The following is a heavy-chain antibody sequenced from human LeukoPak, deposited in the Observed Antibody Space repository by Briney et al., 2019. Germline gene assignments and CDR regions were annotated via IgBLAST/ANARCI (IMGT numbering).Heavy chain of an antibody. J-gene: IGHJ5*02. V-gene: IGHV3-21*01. D-gene: IGHD3-10*01. CDR2: ISSSSSYI. CDR1: GFTFSSYS. Sequence: GGSLRLSCAASGFTFSSYSMNWVRQAPGKGLEWVSSISSSSSYIYYADSVKGRFTISRDNAKNSLYLQMNSLRAEDAAVYYCARDYGSGSPNWFDPWGQGTLVTVSS. CDR3: ARDYGSGSPNWFDP.